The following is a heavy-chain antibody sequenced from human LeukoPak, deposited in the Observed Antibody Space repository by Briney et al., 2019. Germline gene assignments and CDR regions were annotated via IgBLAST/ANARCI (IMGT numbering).Heavy chain of an antibody. J-gene: IGHJ4*02. V-gene: IGHV3-33*06. CDR1: GFTFSSYG. CDR3: AKADRGWGVITKD. CDR2: IWYDGSNK. D-gene: IGHD3-10*01. Sequence: GRSLRLSCAASGFTFSSYGMHWVRQAPGKGLEWVAVIWYDGSNKYYADSVKGRFTISRDNSKNTLYLQMNSLRAEDTAVYYCAKADRGWGVITKDWGQGTLVTVSS.